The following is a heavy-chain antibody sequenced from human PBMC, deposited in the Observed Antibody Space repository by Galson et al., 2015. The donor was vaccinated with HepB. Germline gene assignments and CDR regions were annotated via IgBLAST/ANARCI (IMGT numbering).Heavy chain of an antibody. CDR1: GFTFSSYS. Sequence: SLRLSCAASGFTFSSYSMNWVRQAPGKGLEWVSSISSSSSYIYYADSVKGRFTISRDNAENSLYLQMNSLRAEDTAVYYCASSFVGGYDSGDYWGQGTLVTVSS. J-gene: IGHJ4*02. CDR3: ASSFVGGYDSGDY. D-gene: IGHD5-12*01. V-gene: IGHV3-21*01. CDR2: ISSSSSYI.